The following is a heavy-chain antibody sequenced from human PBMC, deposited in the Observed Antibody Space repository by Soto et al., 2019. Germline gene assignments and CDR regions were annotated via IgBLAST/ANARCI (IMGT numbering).Heavy chain of an antibody. CDR3: ARPPRHRYNWNPLYYYGMDV. CDR1: GGSISSSSYY. CDR2: IYYSGST. J-gene: IGHJ6*02. V-gene: IGHV4-39*01. Sequence: QLQLQESGPGLVKPSETLSLTCTVSGGSISSSSYYWGWIRQPPGKGLEWIGSIYYSGSTYYNPSLKSRVTISVDTSKNQFSLKLSSVTAADTAVYYCARPPRHRYNWNPLYYYGMDVWGQGTTVTVSS. D-gene: IGHD1-20*01.